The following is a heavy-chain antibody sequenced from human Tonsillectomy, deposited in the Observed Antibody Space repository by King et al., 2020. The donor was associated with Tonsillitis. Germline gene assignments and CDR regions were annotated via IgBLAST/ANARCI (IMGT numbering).Heavy chain of an antibody. J-gene: IGHJ5*02. D-gene: IGHD6-13*01. Sequence: VQLVQSGAEVKKPGSSVKVSCKASGGTFSSYAISWVRQAPGQGLEWMGGIIPIFVTANYAQKFQGRVTITADESTSTAYMELSSLRSEDTAVYYCARERYSSSWLGTNWFDPWGQGTLVTVSS. CDR3: ARERYSSSWLGTNWFDP. V-gene: IGHV1-69*01. CDR2: IIPIFVTA. CDR1: GGTFSSYA.